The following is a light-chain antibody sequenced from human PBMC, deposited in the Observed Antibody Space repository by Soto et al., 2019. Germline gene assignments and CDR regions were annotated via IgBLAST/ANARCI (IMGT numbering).Light chain of an antibody. CDR2: SAS. CDR3: QQSYRNPRT. Sequence: DLQMTQSPSFLSASAGDRVTIFCRASQSISNFLHWYQQNPGKAPKLLIYSASNLESGVPPRFGASGSGTDFTLTISSLQPEDFATYYCQQSYRNPRTFGLGTRVEI. V-gene: IGKV1-39*01. J-gene: IGKJ1*01. CDR1: QSISNF.